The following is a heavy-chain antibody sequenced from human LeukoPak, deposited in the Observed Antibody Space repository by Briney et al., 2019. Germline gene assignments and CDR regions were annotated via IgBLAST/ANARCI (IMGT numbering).Heavy chain of an antibody. V-gene: IGHV4-30-4*01. CDR2: IYYSGST. J-gene: IGHJ4*02. D-gene: IGHD5-24*01. CDR1: GGSISSGDYY. Sequence: SETLSLTCTVSGGSISSGDYYWSWIRQPPGKGLEWIGYIYYSGSTYYNPSLKSRVTISVDTSKNQFSLKLSSVTAADTAAYYCARGAGRWLQSGFDYWGQGTLVTVSS. CDR3: ARGAGRWLQSGFDY.